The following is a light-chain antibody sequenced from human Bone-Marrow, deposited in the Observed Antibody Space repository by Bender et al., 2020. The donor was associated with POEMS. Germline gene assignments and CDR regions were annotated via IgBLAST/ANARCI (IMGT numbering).Light chain of an antibody. V-gene: IGLV2-14*01. CDR1: SSDVGGYNY. CDR2: DMT. J-gene: IGLJ2*01. Sequence: QSALTQPASVSGSPGQSITISCTGTSSDVGGYNYVSWYQQYPGQAPKLMIYDMTKRPSGVSNRFSGYKCGDTASLTISGLQAEDEADYYCSSYTSSANVIFGGGNKLSVL. CDR3: SSYTSSANVI.